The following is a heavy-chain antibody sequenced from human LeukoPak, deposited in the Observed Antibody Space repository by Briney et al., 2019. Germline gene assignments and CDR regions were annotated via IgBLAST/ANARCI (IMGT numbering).Heavy chain of an antibody. CDR2: ITPILGIA. Sequence: ASVKVSCKASGGTFSSYAISWVRQAPGQGLEWMGRITPILGIANYAQKFQGRVTITADESTSTAYMELSSLRSEDTAVYYCARDERWFGDYYYYYGMDVWGQGTTVTVSS. J-gene: IGHJ6*02. CDR3: ARDERWFGDYYYYYGMDV. CDR1: GGTFSSYA. D-gene: IGHD3-10*01. V-gene: IGHV1-69*04.